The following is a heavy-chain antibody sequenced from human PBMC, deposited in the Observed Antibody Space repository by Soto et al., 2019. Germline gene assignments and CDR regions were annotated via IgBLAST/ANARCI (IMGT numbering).Heavy chain of an antibody. J-gene: IGHJ3*02. D-gene: IGHD6-13*01. Sequence: EVQLVESGGGLVKPGGSLRLSCTASGFTFSDYSMNWVRQAPGKGLEWVSSISGTTNHIYYGDSVKGRFTISRDNAKNSLDLQMDGLRAEDTAVYYCAKGLGSSWNHDAFDIWGQGTMVTVSS. CDR3: AKGLGSSWNHDAFDI. CDR2: ISGTTNHI. V-gene: IGHV3-21*01. CDR1: GFTFSDYS.